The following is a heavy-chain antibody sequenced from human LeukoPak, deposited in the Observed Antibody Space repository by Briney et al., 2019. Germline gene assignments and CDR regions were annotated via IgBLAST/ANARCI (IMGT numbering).Heavy chain of an antibody. J-gene: IGHJ4*02. V-gene: IGHV3-74*01. CDR3: VRDNRSYNFDY. CDR1: GFTFSRYW. Sequence: GGSLRLSCAASGFTFSRYWVHRVRQAPGKGLVWVSCIKSDGSSTSIADSAKGRFTISRDNAKNTVYLQMNSLRAEDTAVYYCVRDNRSYNFDYWGQGTLVTVSS. D-gene: IGHD1-26*01. CDR2: IKSDGSST.